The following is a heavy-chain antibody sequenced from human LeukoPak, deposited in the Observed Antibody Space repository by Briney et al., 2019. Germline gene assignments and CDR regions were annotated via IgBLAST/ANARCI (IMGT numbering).Heavy chain of an antibody. CDR2: IYYSGST. CDR1: GGSISSYY. J-gene: IGHJ5*02. Sequence: SETLSLTCTVSGGSISSYYWSWIRQPPGKGLEWVGYIYYSGSTNYNPSLKSRVTISVDTSKNQFSLKLRSLTAADTAVYYCARHVGYGNNWFDPWGQGTLVTVSS. D-gene: IGHD5-18*01. V-gene: IGHV4-59*08. CDR3: ARHVGYGNNWFDP.